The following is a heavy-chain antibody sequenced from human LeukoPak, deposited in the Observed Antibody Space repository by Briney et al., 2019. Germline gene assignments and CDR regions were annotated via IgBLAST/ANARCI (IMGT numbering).Heavy chain of an antibody. Sequence: ASVKVSCKASGYTFTGYYMHWVRQAPGQGLEWMGWINPNSGGTNYAQKFQGRVTTTRDTSISTAYMELSRLRSDDTAVYYCAREYYDILTGPQNAFDIWGQGTMVTVSS. CDR1: GYTFTGYY. CDR2: INPNSGGT. CDR3: AREYYDILTGPQNAFDI. D-gene: IGHD3-9*01. V-gene: IGHV1-2*02. J-gene: IGHJ3*02.